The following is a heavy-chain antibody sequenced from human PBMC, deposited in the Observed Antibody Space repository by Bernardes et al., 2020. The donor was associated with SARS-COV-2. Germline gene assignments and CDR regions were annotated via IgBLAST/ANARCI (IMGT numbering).Heavy chain of an antibody. Sequence: GGSLRLSCAASGFTFSSYWMHWVRQVPGEGLVWVSRINPDGSTTAYADSVRGRFTISRDNAKNTLFLQMNGLRAEDTSLYYGARSAFISGRGYYIDYWPQGTLGTVS. CDR2: INPDGSTT. CDR1: GFTFSSYW. J-gene: IGHJ4*02. D-gene: IGHD3-10*01. V-gene: IGHV3-74*01. CDR3: ARSAFISGRGYYIDY.